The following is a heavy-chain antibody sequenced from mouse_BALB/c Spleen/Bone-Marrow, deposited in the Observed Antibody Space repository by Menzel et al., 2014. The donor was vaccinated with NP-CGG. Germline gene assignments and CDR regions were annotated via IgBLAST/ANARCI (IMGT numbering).Heavy chain of an antibody. J-gene: IGHJ4*01. CDR2: IYPGNVNT. D-gene: IGHD2-1*01. CDR1: GYTFTSYY. V-gene: IGHV1S56*01. Sequence: VQLVESGPELVKPGASVRISCKASGYTFTSYYIHWVKQRPGQGLEWIGWIYPGNVNTKYNEKFKGKATLTADKSSSTAYMQLSSLTSEDSAVHFCARWGNYGDYAMDYWGQGTSVTVSS. CDR3: ARWGNYGDYAMDY.